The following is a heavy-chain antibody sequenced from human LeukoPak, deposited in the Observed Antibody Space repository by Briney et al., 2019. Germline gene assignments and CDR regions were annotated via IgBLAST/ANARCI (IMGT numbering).Heavy chain of an antibody. CDR3: ARSITMVRGVVDY. CDR1: GFTFSSYS. J-gene: IGHJ4*02. D-gene: IGHD3-10*01. Sequence: QTGGSLRLSCAASGFTFSSYSMNWVRQAPGKGLEWVSYISSSSSTIYYADSVKGRFTISRDNAKNSLYLQMNSLRAEDTAVYYCARSITMVRGVVDYWGQGTLVTVSS. V-gene: IGHV3-48*04. CDR2: ISSSSSTI.